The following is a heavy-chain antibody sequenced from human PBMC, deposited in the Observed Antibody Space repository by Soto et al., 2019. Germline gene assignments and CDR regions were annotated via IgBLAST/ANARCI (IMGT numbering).Heavy chain of an antibody. CDR1: GGTFSSYA. D-gene: IGHD6-19*01. CDR2: IIPIFGTA. CDR3: ARPGYSSGWWGNWFDP. J-gene: IGHJ5*02. V-gene: IGHV1-69*13. Sequence: SVKVSCKASGGTFSSYAISWVRQAPGQGPEWMGGIIPIFGTANYAQKFQGRVTITADESTSTAYMELSSLRSEDTAVYYCARPGYSSGWWGNWFDPWGQGTLVTVSS.